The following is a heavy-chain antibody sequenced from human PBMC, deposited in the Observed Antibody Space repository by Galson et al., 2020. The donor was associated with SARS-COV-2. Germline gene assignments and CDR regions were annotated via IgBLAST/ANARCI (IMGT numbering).Heavy chain of an antibody. CDR2: IYYSGST. D-gene: IGHD6-13*01. V-gene: IGHV4-31*03. J-gene: IGHJ6*02. Sequence: SETLSLTCTVSGGSLSSGGYYWSWIRQHPGKGLEWIGYIYYSGSTYYNPSLKSRVTISVDTSKNQFSLKLSSVTAADTAVYYCARDRIEEQQLVRSPHYYGMDVWGQGTTVTVSS. CDR1: GGSLSSGGYY. CDR3: ARDRIEEQQLVRSPHYYGMDV.